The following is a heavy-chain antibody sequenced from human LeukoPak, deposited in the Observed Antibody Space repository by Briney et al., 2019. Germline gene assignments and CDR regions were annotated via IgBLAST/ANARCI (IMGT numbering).Heavy chain of an antibody. D-gene: IGHD3-22*01. CDR2: ISHDGSNQ. CDR3: AKVRTTLVVVSYFHY. CDR1: GFTFSTHG. J-gene: IGHJ4*02. Sequence: PGRSLRLSCAASGFTFSTHGMHWVRQAPGKGLEWVAVISHDGSNQCYADSVKGRFTISRDDSKNTLYLQMNSLRAEDTAVYYCAKVRTTLVVVSYFHYWGQGTLVTVSS. V-gene: IGHV3-30*18.